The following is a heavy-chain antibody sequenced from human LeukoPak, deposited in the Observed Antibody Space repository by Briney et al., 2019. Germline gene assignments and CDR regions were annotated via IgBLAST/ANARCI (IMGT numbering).Heavy chain of an antibody. CDR3: VRGDSSGDDFDY. D-gene: IGHD3-22*01. CDR1: GYSFTSYW. J-gene: IGHJ4*02. Sequence: GESLKISGKGSGYSFTSYWIGGSGRMHGKGLDGMGIFYPGDSDTRYSPSCQGQVTISADKSISTAYLQWSSLKASDTAMYCCVRGDSSGDDFDYWGQGTLVTVSS. CDR2: FYPGDSDT. V-gene: IGHV5-51*01.